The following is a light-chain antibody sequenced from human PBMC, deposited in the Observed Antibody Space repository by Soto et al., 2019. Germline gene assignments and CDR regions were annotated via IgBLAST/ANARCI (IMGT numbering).Light chain of an antibody. Sequence: ENVFTQSPATPSLSPRGRATPSCRASQSVSSYLAWYQQKPGQAPRLLIYDASNRATGIPARFSGSGSGTDFTLTISSLEPEDFAVYYCQQRSNWPPWTFGQGTKVDIK. CDR3: QQRSNWPPWT. CDR1: QSVSSY. V-gene: IGKV3-11*01. J-gene: IGKJ1*01. CDR2: DAS.